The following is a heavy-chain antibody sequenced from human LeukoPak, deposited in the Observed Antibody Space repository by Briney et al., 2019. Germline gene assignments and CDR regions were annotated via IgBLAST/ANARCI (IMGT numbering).Heavy chain of an antibody. J-gene: IGHJ3*02. Sequence: KPSETLSLTCTVSGGSFSSYYWSWIRQPPGKGLEWIGYIYYSGGTNYNPSLKSRVTISVDTSKNQFSLKLSSVTAADTAMYYCARMAYGGSYDFDIWGQGTMVTVSS. CDR3: ARMAYGGSYDFDI. CDR2: IYYSGGT. V-gene: IGHV4-59*08. CDR1: GGSFSSYY. D-gene: IGHD4-23*01.